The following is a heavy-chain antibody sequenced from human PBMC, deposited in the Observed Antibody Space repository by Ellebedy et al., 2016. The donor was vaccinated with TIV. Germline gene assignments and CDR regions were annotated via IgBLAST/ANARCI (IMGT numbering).Heavy chain of an antibody. J-gene: IGHJ4*02. CDR3: AHRTGVNSSSWYYFDY. V-gene: IGHV2-5*02. Sequence: SGPTLVKPTQTLTLTCTFSGFSLSTSGVGVGWIRQPPGKALEWLALISWDDDKRYSPSLKSRLTITKDTSKNQVVLTMTNMDPVDTATYYCAHRTGVNSSSWYYFDYWGQGTLVTVSS. CDR2: ISWDDDK. CDR1: GFSLSTSGVG. D-gene: IGHD6-13*01.